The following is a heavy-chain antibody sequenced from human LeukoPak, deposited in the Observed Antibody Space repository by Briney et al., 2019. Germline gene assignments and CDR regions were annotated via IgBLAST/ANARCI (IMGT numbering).Heavy chain of an antibody. CDR1: GFTFSSYW. J-gene: IGHJ4*02. CDR2: IKQDGSEK. Sequence: GGSLRLSCAASGFTFSSYWMSWVRQAPGKGLEWVANIKQDGSEKYYVDSVKGRFTISRDNAKNSLYLQMNSLRAEDTAVYYCATQPKYDFWSGWAPAFDYWGQGTLVTVSS. V-gene: IGHV3-7*01. D-gene: IGHD3-3*01. CDR3: ATQPKYDFWSGWAPAFDY.